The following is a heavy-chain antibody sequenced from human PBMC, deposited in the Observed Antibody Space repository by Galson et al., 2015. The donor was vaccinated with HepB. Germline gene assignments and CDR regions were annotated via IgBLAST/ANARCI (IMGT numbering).Heavy chain of an antibody. CDR3: ARGGYHYLDY. CDR1: GFTFSSYR. D-gene: IGHD2-15*01. Sequence: SLRLSCAASGFTFSSYRMSWVRQAPGKGLEWVANINQDGSEKYYVDSVKGRFTISRDNSKNTLYLQMNSLRAEDTAVYYCARGGYHYLDYWGQGTLVTVSS. CDR2: INQDGSEK. V-gene: IGHV3-7*03. J-gene: IGHJ4*02.